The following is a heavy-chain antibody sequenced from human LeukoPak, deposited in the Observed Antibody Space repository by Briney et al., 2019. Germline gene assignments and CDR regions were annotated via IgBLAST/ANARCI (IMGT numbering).Heavy chain of an antibody. D-gene: IGHD2-15*01. CDR3: ARLAATHYYYYGMDV. Sequence: PSETLSLTCTVSGGSISSSSYYWGWIRQPPGKGLEWIGSIYYSGSTNYNPSLKSRVTISVDTSKNQFSLKLSSVTAADTAVYYCARLAATHYYYYGMDVWGQGTTVTVSS. V-gene: IGHV4-39*07. CDR2: IYYSGST. CDR1: GGSISSSSYY. J-gene: IGHJ6*02.